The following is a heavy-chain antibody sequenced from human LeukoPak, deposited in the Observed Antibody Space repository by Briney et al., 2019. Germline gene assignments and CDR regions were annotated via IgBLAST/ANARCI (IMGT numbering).Heavy chain of an antibody. V-gene: IGHV4-38-2*01. J-gene: IGHJ6*03. CDR1: GHSISSGYY. Sequence: SETLSLTCSVSGHSISSGYYWGWIRQPPGKGLEWIGTMYHRGSTYYNPSLKSRVTMSGDTSKNHFTLKLSSVIAADAAVYYCARHRGDNSNPRYYFYYMDVWGKGTTVTVSS. CDR2: MYHRGST. CDR3: ARHRGDNSNPRYYFYYMDV. D-gene: IGHD4-11*01.